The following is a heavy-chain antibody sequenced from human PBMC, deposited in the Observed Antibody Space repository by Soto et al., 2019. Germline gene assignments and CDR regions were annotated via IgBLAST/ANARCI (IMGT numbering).Heavy chain of an antibody. CDR3: AKGGVYYYYYMDV. D-gene: IGHD3-10*01. V-gene: IGHV3-23*01. CDR1: GFTFSSYA. CDR2: ISGSGGST. J-gene: IGHJ6*03. Sequence: EVQLLESGGGLVQPGGSLRLSCAASGFTFSSYAMSWVRQAPGKGLEWVSAISGSGGSTYYADSVKGRFTISRDNSKNTVFLQKNSLRSEEAAVYYCAKGGVYYYYYMDVWGKGTTVTVSS.